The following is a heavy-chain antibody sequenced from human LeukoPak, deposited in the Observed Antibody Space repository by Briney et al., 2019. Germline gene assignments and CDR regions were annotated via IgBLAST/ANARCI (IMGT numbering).Heavy chain of an antibody. CDR3: ASFYGSGSYYDMDV. D-gene: IGHD3-10*01. CDR2: IRYDGSNK. J-gene: IGHJ6*03. Sequence: GGSLRLSCAASGFTFSDYYMSWIRQAPGKGLEWVAFIRYDGSNKYYADSVKGRFTISRDNSKNTLYLQMNSLRAEDTAVYYCASFYGSGSYYDMDVWGKGTTVTISS. V-gene: IGHV3-30*02. CDR1: GFTFSDYY.